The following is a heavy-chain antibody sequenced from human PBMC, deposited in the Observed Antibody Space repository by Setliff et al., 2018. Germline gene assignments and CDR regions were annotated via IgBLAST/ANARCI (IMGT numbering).Heavy chain of an antibody. Sequence: GGSLRLSCAASGFTFSKYWMSWVRQAPGKGPEWVANIKGDGSEKYYVDSVKGRFTISRDNAKNSLYLEMNSLRDDDTAVYYCAREPRDKPEDIWGQGTMVTVSS. CDR1: GFTFSKYW. CDR3: AREPRDKPEDI. V-gene: IGHV3-7*03. CDR2: IKGDGSEK. J-gene: IGHJ3*02.